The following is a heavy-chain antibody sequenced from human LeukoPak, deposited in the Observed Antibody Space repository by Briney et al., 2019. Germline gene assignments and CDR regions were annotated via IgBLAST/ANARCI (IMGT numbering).Heavy chain of an antibody. V-gene: IGHV4-39*01. Sequence: PSETLSLTRTVSGGSISSSSYYWGWIRQPPGKGLEWIGSIYYSGSTYYNPSLKSRVTISVDTSKNQFSLKLSSVTAADTAVYYCARTNQPFDYWGQGTLVTVSS. J-gene: IGHJ4*02. D-gene: IGHD2-2*01. CDR1: GGSISSSSYY. CDR2: IYYSGST. CDR3: ARTNQPFDY.